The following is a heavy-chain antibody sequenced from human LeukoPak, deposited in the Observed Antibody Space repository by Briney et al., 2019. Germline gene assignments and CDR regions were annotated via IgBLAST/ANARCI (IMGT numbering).Heavy chain of an antibody. CDR3: ARVGRYFDY. V-gene: IGHV1-2*02. CDR2: INPNSGGT. J-gene: IGHJ4*02. CDR1: GYTFTGYY. D-gene: IGHD1-26*01. Sequence: GASVKVSCKASGYTFTGYYMHWVRQAPGQGLEWMGWINPNSGGTNYAQKFQGRVTMTRDTSTSTVYMELSSLRSEDTAVYYCARVGRYFDYWGQGTLVTVSS.